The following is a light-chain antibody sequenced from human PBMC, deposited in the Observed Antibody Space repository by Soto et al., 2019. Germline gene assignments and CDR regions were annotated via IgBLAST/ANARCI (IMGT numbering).Light chain of an antibody. CDR2: AAS. CDR3: QQSYRSSYT. Sequence: IQLTQSPSSLSASVGDRVTVTCRASQSINIYLNWYQQKPGKAPTLLIYAASSLQSGVPSRFSGGGSRTDCTLTISSLQPEDFATYYCQQSYRSSYTFGQGTKMDI. J-gene: IGKJ2*01. V-gene: IGKV1-39*01. CDR1: QSINIY.